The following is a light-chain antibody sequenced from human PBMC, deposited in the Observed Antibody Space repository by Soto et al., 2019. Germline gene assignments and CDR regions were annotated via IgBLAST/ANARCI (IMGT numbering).Light chain of an antibody. J-gene: IGLJ2*01. CDR2: VGTGGIVG. Sequence: QSVLTQPPSASASLGASVTLTCTLSSGYSNYKVDWYQQRPGKGPRFVMRVGTGGIVGSKGDGIPDRFSVLGSGLNRYLTIKNIQEEDESDYHCGADHGGGANLVFGGGTKLTVL. CDR3: GADHGGGANLV. CDR1: SGYSNYK. V-gene: IGLV9-49*01.